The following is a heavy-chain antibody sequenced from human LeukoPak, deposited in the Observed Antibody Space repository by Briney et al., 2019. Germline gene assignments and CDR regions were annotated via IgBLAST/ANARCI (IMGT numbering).Heavy chain of an antibody. D-gene: IGHD2-2*01. V-gene: IGHV4-39*07. Sequence: SETLSLTCTVAGDSISTSRYYWGWLRQPPGKGLQWIGSIFSTGSTYYNPSLKSRVTISIDTSKNHFSLRLNSVTAADTAVYYCAWGRQLNFFDLWGQGTLVTVSS. CDR2: IFSTGST. CDR3: AWGRQLNFFDL. CDR1: GDSISTSRYY. J-gene: IGHJ4*02.